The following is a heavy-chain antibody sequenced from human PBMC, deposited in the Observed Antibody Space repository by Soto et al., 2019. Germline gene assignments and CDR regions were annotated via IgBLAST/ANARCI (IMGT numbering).Heavy chain of an antibody. Sequence: QVQLVESGGGVVQPGRSLRLSCAASGFTFSSYGMHWVRQAPGKGLEWVAVISYDGSNKYYAYSVKGRFTISRDNSKNTLYLQMNSLRAEDTAVYYCAKGATGYYGSGSYIPVEYFDYWGQGTLVTVSS. CDR1: GFTFSSYG. J-gene: IGHJ4*02. CDR3: AKGATGYYGSGSYIPVEYFDY. V-gene: IGHV3-30*18. D-gene: IGHD3-10*01. CDR2: ISYDGSNK.